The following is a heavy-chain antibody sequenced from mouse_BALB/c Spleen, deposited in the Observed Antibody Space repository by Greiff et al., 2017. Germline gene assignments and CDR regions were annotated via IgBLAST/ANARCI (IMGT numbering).Heavy chain of an antibody. D-gene: IGHD2-1*01. Sequence: EVKLQESGPGLVKPSQSLSLTCTVTGYSITSDYAWNWIRQFPGNKLEWMGYISYSGSTSYNPSLKSRISTTRDTSKNQFFLQLNSVTTEDTATYYCARPTYGNYFDYWGQGTTLTVSS. V-gene: IGHV3-2*02. CDR2: ISYSGST. CDR1: GYSITSDYA. J-gene: IGHJ2*01. CDR3: ARPTYGNYFDY.